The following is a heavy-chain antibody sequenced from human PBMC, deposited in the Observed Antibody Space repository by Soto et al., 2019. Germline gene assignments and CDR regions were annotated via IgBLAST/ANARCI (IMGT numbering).Heavy chain of an antibody. D-gene: IGHD5-12*01. CDR3: ARDYYRFNSGYGFSMDV. CDR2: ISYDGSNK. Sequence: GGSMELSCAASGFTFNSYAVHWVRQAPGKGLEWVAVISYDGSNKYYADSVKGRFTISRDNSKNTLYLQMNSLRAEDTAVYYCARDYYRFNSGYGFSMDVWGQGTTVTVSS. CDR1: GFTFNSYA. J-gene: IGHJ6*02. V-gene: IGHV3-30-3*01.